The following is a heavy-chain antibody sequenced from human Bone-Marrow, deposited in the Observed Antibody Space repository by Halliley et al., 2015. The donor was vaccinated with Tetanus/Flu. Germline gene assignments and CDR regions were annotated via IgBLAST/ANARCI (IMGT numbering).Heavy chain of an antibody. V-gene: IGHV4-30-4*01. J-gene: IGHJ4*02. CDR3: ARENYDSAGYYFPYYFDY. CDR2: IHNSGTT. Sequence: TLSLTCTVSGGSISRGTYYWSWIRQPPGKGLQWIGYIHNSGTTFYNPSLRSRLTMSVDTSKNGFSLKLSSVTAADTAVYYCARENYDSAGYYFPYYFDYWGQGILVTVSS. CDR1: GGSISRGTYY. D-gene: IGHD3-22*01.